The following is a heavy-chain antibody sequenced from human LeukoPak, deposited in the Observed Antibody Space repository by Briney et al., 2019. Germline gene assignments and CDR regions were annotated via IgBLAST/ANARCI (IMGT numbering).Heavy chain of an antibody. V-gene: IGHV4-39*01. CDR3: ARQPYSSSWPYYYYGMDV. Sequence: SETLSLTCTVSGGSISSSSYYWGWIRQPPGKGLEWIGSIYYSGSTYYNPSLKSRVTISVDTSKNQFSLKLSSVTAAVTAVYYCARQPYSSSWPYYYYGMDVWGQGTTVTVSS. J-gene: IGHJ6*02. CDR1: GGSISSSSYY. CDR2: IYYSGST. D-gene: IGHD6-13*01.